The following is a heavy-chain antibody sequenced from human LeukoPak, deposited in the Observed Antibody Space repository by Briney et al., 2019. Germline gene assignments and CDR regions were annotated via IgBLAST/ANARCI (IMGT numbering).Heavy chain of an antibody. J-gene: IGHJ4*02. D-gene: IGHD3-10*01. CDR2: IYYSGST. Sequence: PSQTLSLTCTVSGGSISSGGYSWSWIRQHPGKGLEWIGYIYYSGSTYYNPSLKSRVTISVDTSKNQFSLKLSSVTAADTAVYYCARVAYGSGSYSHPFDYWGQGTLVTVSS. V-gene: IGHV4-31*03. CDR3: ARVAYGSGSYSHPFDY. CDR1: GGSISSGGYS.